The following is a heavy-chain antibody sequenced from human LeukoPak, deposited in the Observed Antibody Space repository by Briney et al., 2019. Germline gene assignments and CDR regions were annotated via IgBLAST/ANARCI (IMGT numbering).Heavy chain of an antibody. J-gene: IGHJ4*02. V-gene: IGHV3-21*01. CDR1: GFIFSTHS. CDR3: AKEYNGYNGVFDY. D-gene: IGHD5-24*01. Sequence: GGSLRLSCAASGFIFSTHSMDWVRQAPGKGLEWVSSITDGGSYIYYADSVKGRFTISRDNAKNSLYLQMNSLRAEDTAVYYCAKEYNGYNGVFDYWGQGTLVTVSS. CDR2: ITDGGSYI.